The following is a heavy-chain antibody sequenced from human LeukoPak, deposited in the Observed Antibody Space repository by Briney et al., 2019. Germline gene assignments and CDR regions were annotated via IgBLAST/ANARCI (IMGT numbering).Heavy chain of an antibody. CDR3: ARGGIFGVVSGAFSDV. Sequence: GGSLRLSCAASGFTFSSYDMHWVRQATGKGLEWVSAIGTAGDTYYPGSVKGRFTISRENAKNSFYLQMNSLRAGDTAVYYCARGGIFGVVSGAFSDVWGKGTTVTVSS. J-gene: IGHJ6*04. D-gene: IGHD3-3*01. CDR1: GFTFSSYD. CDR2: IGTAGDT. V-gene: IGHV3-13*01.